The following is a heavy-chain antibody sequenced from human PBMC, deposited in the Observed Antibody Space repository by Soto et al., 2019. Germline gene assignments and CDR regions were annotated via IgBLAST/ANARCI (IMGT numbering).Heavy chain of an antibody. Sequence: TLSLTCAVSGASISSGHYPWTWIRQPPGKGLEWIGYVYPGVNTYYSPSLKSRDTIALDTSKSLVSLRLNSVTAADTAVYYCARLVRVAISPWGQGTLVTGSS. CDR2: VYPGVNT. J-gene: IGHJ1*01. CDR3: ARLVRVAISP. CDR1: GASISSGHYP. D-gene: IGHD1-26*01. V-gene: IGHV4-30-2*01.